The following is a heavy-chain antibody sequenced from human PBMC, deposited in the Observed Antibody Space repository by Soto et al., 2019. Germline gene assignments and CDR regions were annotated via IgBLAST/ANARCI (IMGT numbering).Heavy chain of an antibody. CDR3: ASASLTCAGCSYYYYMDV. CDR2: IWYDGSNK. J-gene: IGHJ6*03. V-gene: IGHV3-33*01. D-gene: IGHD2-2*01. Sequence: QVQLVESGGGVVQPGRSLRLSCAASGFTFSSYGMHWVRQAPGKGLEWVEVIWYDGSNKYYADSVKGRFTISRDNSKNTPYLQMNRLRAENTAVYYCASASLTCAGCSYYYYMDVWGKGTTVTVSS. CDR1: GFTFSSYG.